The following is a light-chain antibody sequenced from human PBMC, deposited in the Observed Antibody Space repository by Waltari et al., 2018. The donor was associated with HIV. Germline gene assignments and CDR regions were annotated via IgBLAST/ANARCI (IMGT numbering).Light chain of an antibody. CDR2: DVN. V-gene: IGLV2-23*02. J-gene: IGLJ2*01. CDR1: NADIASSDH. Sequence: QSAPTQPASVSGSPGQSVTISCIGTNADIASSDHVSWFHPFPSEAPRLLIYDVNKRPSSVSHRFSGSKSNTTASLTISGLQIEDEGDYYCCSYAGKGVVLFGGGTKLTV. CDR3: CSYAGKGVVL.